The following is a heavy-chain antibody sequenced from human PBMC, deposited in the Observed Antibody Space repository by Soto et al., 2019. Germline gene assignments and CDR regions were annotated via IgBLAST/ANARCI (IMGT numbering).Heavy chain of an antibody. CDR1: GGSISSYY. Sequence: SETLSLTCTVSGGSISSYYWSWIRQPPGKGLEWIGYIYYSGSTNYNPSLKSRVTMTRDTSTSTVYMELSSLRSEDTAVYYCAREDVPMTAGYWGQGTLVTVSS. V-gene: IGHV4-59*01. CDR2: IYYSGST. CDR3: AREDVPMTAGY. D-gene: IGHD3-10*02. J-gene: IGHJ4*02.